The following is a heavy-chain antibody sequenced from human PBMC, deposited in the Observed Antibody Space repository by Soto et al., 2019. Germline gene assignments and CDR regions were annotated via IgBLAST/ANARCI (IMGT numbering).Heavy chain of an antibody. CDR3: ARVVFVTFCSGGSCYQRTDAFDI. CDR2: MNPNSGNT. J-gene: IGHJ3*02. CDR1: GYTFTSYD. V-gene: IGHV1-8*01. Sequence: ASVKVSCKASGYTFTSYDINWVRQATGQGLEWMGWMNPNSGNTGYAQKFQGRVTMTRNTSISTAYMELSSLRSEDTAVYYCARVVFVTFCSGGSCYQRTDAFDIWGQGTMVTVSS. D-gene: IGHD2-15*01.